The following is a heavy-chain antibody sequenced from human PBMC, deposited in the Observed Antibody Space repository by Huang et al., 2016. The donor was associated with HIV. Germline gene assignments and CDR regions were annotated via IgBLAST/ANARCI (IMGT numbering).Heavy chain of an antibody. CDR1: GFSFSSYA. CDR3: ARGSAGVLWFGEM. J-gene: IGHJ4*02. CDR2: ISYDGSNQ. V-gene: IGHV3-30*04. D-gene: IGHD3-10*01. Sequence: QERLVESGGGVVQPGRSLRLSFAASGFSFSSYAMHWVRQAPGKGLEWVAVISYDGSNQHYVDSVKGRVTISRDNSKKMLYLQMNSLGMGDTAVYYCARGSAGVLWFGEMWGQGTLVTVSS.